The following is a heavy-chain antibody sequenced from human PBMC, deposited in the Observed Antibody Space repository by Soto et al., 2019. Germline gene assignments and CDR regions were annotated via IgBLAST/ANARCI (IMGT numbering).Heavy chain of an antibody. Sequence: EVQLVESGGELVQPGGSLRLSCAVSGFTLSDHSMDWVRQAPGRGLEWVGRSSNKANRYITQYAASVKGRFTISRDDSENTLYLQMNSLNTDDTAVYYCVRGFRSFDSWGQGTLVTVSS. J-gene: IGHJ5*01. CDR2: SSNKANRYIT. CDR3: VRGFRSFDS. V-gene: IGHV3-72*01. CDR1: GFTLSDHS.